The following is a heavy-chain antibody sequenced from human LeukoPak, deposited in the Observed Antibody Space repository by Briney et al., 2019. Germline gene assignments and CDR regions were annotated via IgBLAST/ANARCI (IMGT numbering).Heavy chain of an antibody. CDR2: ISSSSSYI. CDR1: GFTFSSYS. Sequence: GGSLRLSCAASGFTFSSYSMNWVRQAPGKGLEWVSSISSSSSYIYYADSVKGRFTISRDNAKNSLYLQMSSLRAEDTAVYYCARALSHLWGADGLGYSGQGTLVTVSS. D-gene: IGHD3-16*01. CDR3: ARALSHLWGADGLGY. J-gene: IGHJ4*02. V-gene: IGHV3-21*01.